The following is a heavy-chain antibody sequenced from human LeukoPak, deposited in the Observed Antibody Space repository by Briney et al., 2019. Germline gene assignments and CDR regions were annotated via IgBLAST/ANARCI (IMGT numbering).Heavy chain of an antibody. CDR3: ARDRDGYTFDI. J-gene: IGHJ3*02. CDR2: ITSSSSYI. D-gene: IGHD5-24*01. V-gene: IGHV3-11*06. Sequence: GGSLRLSCAASGFTFSDYYMSWIRQAPGKGLEWVSSITSSSSYIYYADSVKGRFTISRDNAQNSLYLQMHSLRGEDTAVYYCARDRDGYTFDIWGQGTMVTVSS. CDR1: GFTFSDYY.